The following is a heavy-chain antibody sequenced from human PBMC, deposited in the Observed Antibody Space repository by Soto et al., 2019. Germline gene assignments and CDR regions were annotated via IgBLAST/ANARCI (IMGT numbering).Heavy chain of an antibody. CDR3: TRDRKGEPSGSGF. Sequence: GGSLRLSCAASGFTLSDYTMNWVRQAPGKGLEWVSSISSSGDYIYYADSLKGRFTISRDSPKSSLYLQMNSLRAEDTAVYYCTRDRKGEPSGSGFWGKGTLGTVSS. D-gene: IGHD5-12*01. J-gene: IGHJ4*02. CDR2: ISSSGDYI. CDR1: GFTLSDYT. V-gene: IGHV3-21*01.